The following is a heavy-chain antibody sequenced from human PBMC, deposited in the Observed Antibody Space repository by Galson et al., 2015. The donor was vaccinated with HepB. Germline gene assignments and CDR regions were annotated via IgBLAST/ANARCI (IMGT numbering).Heavy chain of an antibody. Sequence: SLRLSCAASEFTFNNYAIYWVRQAPGKGLEWVALVSYDGINKYYADSVKGRFTISRDNSKNTLYLQMSSLRAEDSALYYCARGPVKFEKFYFYGMDVWGQGTTVTVSS. CDR3: ARGPVKFEKFYFYGMDV. CDR2: VSYDGINK. J-gene: IGHJ6*02. CDR1: EFTFNNYA. D-gene: IGHD4-11*01. V-gene: IGHV3-30*04.